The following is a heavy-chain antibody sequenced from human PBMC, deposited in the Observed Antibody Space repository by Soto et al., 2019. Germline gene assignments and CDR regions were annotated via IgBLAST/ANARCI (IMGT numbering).Heavy chain of an antibody. D-gene: IGHD4-17*01. CDR1: GGSISSCGYY. V-gene: IGHV4-31*03. J-gene: IGHJ4*02. CDR3: ARKATVTTCFDY. Sequence: QVQLQESGPGLVKPSQTLSLTCTVSGGSISSCGYYRSWIRQHPGKGLEWIGYIYYSGSTYYNPSLKSRVTISVDTSKNKFSLKLSSVTAADTAVYYCARKATVTTCFDYWGQGTLVTVSS. CDR2: IYYSGST.